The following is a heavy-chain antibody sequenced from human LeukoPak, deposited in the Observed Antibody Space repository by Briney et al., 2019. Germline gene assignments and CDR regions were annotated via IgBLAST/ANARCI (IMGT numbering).Heavy chain of an antibody. Sequence: SVKVSCKASGGTFSSYAISWVRQAPGQGLEWMGGIIPIFGTANYAQKFQGRVTITADESTSTAYMELSSLRSEDTAVYYCGRHCSSTSCYAGDYYYYGMDVWGQGTTVTVSS. CDR2: IIPIFGTA. V-gene: IGHV1-69*13. CDR3: GRHCSSTSCYAGDYYYYGMDV. CDR1: GGTFSSYA. J-gene: IGHJ6*02. D-gene: IGHD2-2*01.